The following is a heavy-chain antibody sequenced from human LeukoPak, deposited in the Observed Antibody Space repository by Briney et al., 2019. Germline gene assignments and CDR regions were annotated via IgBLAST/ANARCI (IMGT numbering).Heavy chain of an antibody. CDR1: GYTFTGYY. Sequence: ASVKVSCKASGYTFTGYYMHWVRQAPGQGLEWMGWINPNSGGTNYAQKFQGRVTMTRDTPINTAYMELSSLRSDDTAVYYCAREGAAAADVNWFDPWGQGTVVTVSS. J-gene: IGHJ5*02. D-gene: IGHD6-13*01. CDR2: INPNSGGT. CDR3: AREGAAAADVNWFDP. V-gene: IGHV1-2*02.